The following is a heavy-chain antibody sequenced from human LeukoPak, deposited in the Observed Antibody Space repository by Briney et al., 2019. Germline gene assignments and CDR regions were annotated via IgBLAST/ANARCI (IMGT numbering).Heavy chain of an antibody. J-gene: IGHJ4*02. D-gene: IGHD6-19*01. Sequence: SETLSLTCTVSGDSLSSHYWNWIRQPPGKGLEWIGYIYGSGSTHYDPSLRSRVTISEDTSKNQFSLKLTSVTAADTAVYYCARNVGWYSHDSWGQGALVTVSS. CDR2: IYGSGST. CDR1: GDSLSSHY. CDR3: ARNVGWYSHDS. V-gene: IGHV4-59*08.